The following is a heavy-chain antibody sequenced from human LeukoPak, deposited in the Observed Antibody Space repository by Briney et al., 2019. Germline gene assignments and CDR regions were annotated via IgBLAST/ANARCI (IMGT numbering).Heavy chain of an antibody. CDR1: GGPISSYY. Sequence: SETLSLTCTVSGGPISSYYWSWIRQPPGKGLEWIGYIYYSGSTNYNPSLKSRVTISVDTSKNQFSLKLSSVTAADTAVYYCARARSSSWYRGYYYYGMDVWGQGTTVTVSS. D-gene: IGHD6-13*01. J-gene: IGHJ6*02. V-gene: IGHV4-59*01. CDR3: ARARSSSWYRGYYYYGMDV. CDR2: IYYSGST.